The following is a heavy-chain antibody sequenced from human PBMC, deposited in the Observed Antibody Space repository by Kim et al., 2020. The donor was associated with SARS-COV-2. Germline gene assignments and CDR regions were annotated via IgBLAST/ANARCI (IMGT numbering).Heavy chain of an antibody. V-gene: IGHV1-46*01. CDR1: GYTFTSYY. CDR2: INPSGGST. CDR3: ARAEYSSSWHHNFYYFDY. Sequence: ASVKVSCKASGYTFTSYYMHWVRQAPGQGLEWMGIINPSGGSTSYAQKFQGRVTMTRDTSTSTVYMELSSLRSEDTAVYYCARAEYSSSWHHNFYYFDYWGQGTLVTVSS. D-gene: IGHD6-13*01. J-gene: IGHJ4*02.